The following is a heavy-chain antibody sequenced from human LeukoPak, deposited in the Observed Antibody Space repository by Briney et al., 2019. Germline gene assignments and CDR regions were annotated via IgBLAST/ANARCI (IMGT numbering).Heavy chain of an antibody. Sequence: ASETLSLTCAVYGGSFSGYYWSWIRQPPGKGLEWIGEINHSGSTNYNPSLKSRVTISVDTSKNQFSLKLSSVTAADTAVYYCARDRPFDYWGQGTPVTVSS. V-gene: IGHV4-34*01. J-gene: IGHJ4*02. CDR1: GGSFSGYY. CDR2: INHSGST. CDR3: ARDRPFDY.